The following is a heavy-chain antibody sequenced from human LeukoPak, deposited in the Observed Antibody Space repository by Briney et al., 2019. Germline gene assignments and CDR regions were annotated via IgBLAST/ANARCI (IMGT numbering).Heavy chain of an antibody. CDR3: ARHYGP. CDR1: GGSISSSNW. CDR2: IYHRGNT. V-gene: IGHV4/OR15-8*02. Sequence: PSETLSLTCVVSGGSISSSNWWNWVRQPPGKGLEWIGEIYHRGNTNYNPSLKSRVTISVDTSKNQFSLKLNSVTATDTAVYYCARHYGPWGQGTLVTVSS. J-gene: IGHJ4*02. D-gene: IGHD3-16*01.